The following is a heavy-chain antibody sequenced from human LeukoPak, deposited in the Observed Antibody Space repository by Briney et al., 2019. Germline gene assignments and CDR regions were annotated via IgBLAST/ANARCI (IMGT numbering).Heavy chain of an antibody. D-gene: IGHD1-26*01. J-gene: IGHJ2*01. CDR3: ASVGNGGYFDL. CDR1: GFTFSIYE. Sequence: PGGSLRLSCAASGFTFSIYEMNWVRQAPGKGLEWVSYISSSGSTIYYADTVKGRFTISRDNAKNSLDLQMNSLRAEDTAVYYCASVGNGGYFDLWGRGTLVTVSS. CDR2: ISSSGSTI. V-gene: IGHV3-48*03.